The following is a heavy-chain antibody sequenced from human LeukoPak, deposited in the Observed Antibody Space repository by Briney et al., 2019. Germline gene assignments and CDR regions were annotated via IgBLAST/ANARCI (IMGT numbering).Heavy chain of an antibody. CDR2: ISSSSSYI. Sequence: PGGSLRLSCAASGFTFSSYSMNWVRQAPGKGLEWVSSISSSSSYIYYADSVKGRFTISRDNAKNSPYLQMNSLRAEDTAVYYCASSGYGGNSGPFDYWGQGTLVTVSS. CDR1: GFTFSSYS. J-gene: IGHJ4*02. CDR3: ASSGYGGNSGPFDY. V-gene: IGHV3-21*01. D-gene: IGHD4-23*01.